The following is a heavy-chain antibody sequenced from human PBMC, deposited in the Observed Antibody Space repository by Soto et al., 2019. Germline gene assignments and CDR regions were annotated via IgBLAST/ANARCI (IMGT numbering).Heavy chain of an antibody. J-gene: IGHJ4*02. D-gene: IGHD2-2*01. CDR1: GFTFSSYS. CDR3: ARVPDLDYCSRTSCLYYSDY. V-gene: IGHV3-21*04. CDR2: ISDSSSSI. Sequence: GGSLRLSCAASGFTFSSYSMNWVRQGPGKGLEWVSSISDSSSSIYYADSVKGRFTISRDNSRNSLYLQVNSLRAEDTAVYYCARVPDLDYCSRTSCLYYSDYWGQGALVTVSS.